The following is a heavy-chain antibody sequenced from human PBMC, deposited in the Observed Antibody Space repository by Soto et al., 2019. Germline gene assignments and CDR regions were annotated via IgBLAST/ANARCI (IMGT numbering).Heavy chain of an antibody. D-gene: IGHD6-13*01. CDR1: GFTFRTYG. V-gene: IGHV3-21*01. Sequence: GSLRLSCAASGFTFRTYGMNWVRWAPGGGLEWVASISSSGSFIYYADSVKGRFTISRDDAEKSLYLQMNSLRAEDTALYYCAREPQGIAAALDYWGQGTLVTVS. J-gene: IGHJ4*02. CDR2: ISSSGSFI. CDR3: AREPQGIAAALDY.